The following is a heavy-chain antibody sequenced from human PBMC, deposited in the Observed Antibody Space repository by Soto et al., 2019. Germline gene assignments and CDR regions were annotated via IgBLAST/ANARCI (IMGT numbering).Heavy chain of an antibody. CDR3: ASPTSNDYGDFGLDY. D-gene: IGHD4-17*01. CDR2: INPSGGST. Sequence: GASVKVSCKASGYTFTNYYMHLVRQAPGQRLEWMGIINPSGGSTSYAQKFQGRVTMTRDTSTSTVYMELSSLRSEDTAVYYCASPTSNDYGDFGLDYSGQGTLVIVSS. V-gene: IGHV1-46*03. CDR1: GYTFTNYY. J-gene: IGHJ4*02.